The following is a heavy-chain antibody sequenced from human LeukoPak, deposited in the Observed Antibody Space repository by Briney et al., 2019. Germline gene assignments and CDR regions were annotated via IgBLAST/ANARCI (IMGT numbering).Heavy chain of an antibody. Sequence: PGGSLRLSCAASGFTVSSNYTSWVRQAPGKGLEWVSVIYSGGSTYYADSVKSRFTISRDNSKNTLYLQMNSLRAEETAVYYCARGHHSWGFLWFGELSPFDYWGKGTLVTASS. V-gene: IGHV3-66*01. J-gene: IGHJ4*02. CDR1: GFTVSSNY. D-gene: IGHD3-10*01. CDR2: IYSGGST. CDR3: ARGHHSWGFLWFGELSPFDY.